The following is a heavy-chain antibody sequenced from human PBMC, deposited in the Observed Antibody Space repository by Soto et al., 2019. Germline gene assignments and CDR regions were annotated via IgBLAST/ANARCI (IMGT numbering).Heavy chain of an antibody. CDR3: AKKPPGDWVGMFDY. CDR2: ISHDGTNK. Sequence: QVQLVESGGGVVQPGRSLRLSCAAAGFTFSVYGMHWVRQAPGKGLEWVAVISHDGTNKFYADSVKGRFTISRDNSRNTLYLQMNTLRADDTAVYYCAKKPPGDWVGMFDYWGQGTLVTVSS. CDR1: GFTFSVYG. V-gene: IGHV3-30*18. D-gene: IGHD2-21*02. J-gene: IGHJ4*02.